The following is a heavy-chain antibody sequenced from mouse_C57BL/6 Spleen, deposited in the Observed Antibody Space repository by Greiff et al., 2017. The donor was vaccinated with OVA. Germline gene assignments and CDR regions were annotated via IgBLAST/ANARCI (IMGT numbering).Heavy chain of an antibody. D-gene: IGHD1-1*01. Sequence: QVQLQQPGAELVQPGASVKLSCKASGYTFTSYWMHWVKQRPGRGLEWIGRIDPNSGGTKYNEKFKSQATLTVDKPSSTAYMQLSSLTSEDAAVYYCAKGDYGSDYYVDYWGQGTTLTVSS. J-gene: IGHJ2*01. CDR2: IDPNSGGT. CDR3: AKGDYGSDYYVDY. CDR1: GYTFTSYW. V-gene: IGHV1-72*01.